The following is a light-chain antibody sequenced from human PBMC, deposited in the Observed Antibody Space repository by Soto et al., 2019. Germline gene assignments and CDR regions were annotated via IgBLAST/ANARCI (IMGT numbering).Light chain of an antibody. J-gene: IGKJ3*01. Sequence: DIQMTQSPSSLSASVGDRVTITCRASHDISNSLAWYQQKPGPVPKLVIFAASTLQSGVPSRFSGSGSGTDFTLTINSLQPEDVATYYCQKYNGAPPLFTFGPGTKVDIK. CDR2: AAS. CDR3: QKYNGAPPLFT. CDR1: HDISNS. V-gene: IGKV1-27*01.